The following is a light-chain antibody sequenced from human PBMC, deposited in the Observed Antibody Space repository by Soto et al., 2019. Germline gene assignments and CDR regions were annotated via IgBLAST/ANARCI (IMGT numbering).Light chain of an antibody. V-gene: IGKV1-27*01. CDR1: QGISNY. CDR2: AAS. CDR3: QKYNSAPLT. J-gene: IGKJ3*01. Sequence: DIQMTQSPSSLSASVGDRVAITCRASQGISNYLAWDQQKPGKVPKLLIYAASTLQSEVPSRFSGSGSGTDFTLTISSLQPEDVATYYCQKYNSAPLTFGPGTKVDIK.